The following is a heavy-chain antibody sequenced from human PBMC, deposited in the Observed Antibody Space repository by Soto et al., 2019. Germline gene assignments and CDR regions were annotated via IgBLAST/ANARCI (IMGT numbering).Heavy chain of an antibody. CDR3: AKEKGKT. CDR2: IYSGGST. V-gene: IGHV3-53*02. Sequence: EVQLVETGGGLIQPGGSLRLSCAASGFTVSSSYMTWVRQAPGKGLEWVSVIYSGGSTYYADYVKGRFTISRDNSKNTLYLQRSRRRAEDTAIYYCAKEKGKTWGQGTLVTVSS. CDR1: GFTVSSSY. J-gene: IGHJ3*01. D-gene: IGHD6-13*01.